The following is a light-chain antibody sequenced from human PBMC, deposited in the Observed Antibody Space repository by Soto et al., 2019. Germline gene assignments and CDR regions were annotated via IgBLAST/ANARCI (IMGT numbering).Light chain of an antibody. CDR2: AAS. Sequence: DIQMTQSPSSLSASVGDGVTITCRASQSFSTYLNWYQKKPGKSPNLLIYAASSLPSGVPSRFSGSGSGTDFTLTISSLQPEDSATYYGQESSGTSYTFGRGTNPEIK. V-gene: IGKV1-39*01. CDR3: QESSGTSYT. J-gene: IGKJ2*01. CDR1: QSFSTY.